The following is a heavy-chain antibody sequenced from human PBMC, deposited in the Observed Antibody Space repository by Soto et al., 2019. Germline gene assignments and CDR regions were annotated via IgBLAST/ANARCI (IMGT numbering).Heavy chain of an antibody. CDR2: IYSVGST. J-gene: IGHJ4*02. Sequence: GGSLRLSCAASGFTVSSNYMSWVRQAPGKGLEWVSVIYSVGSTYYADSVKGRVTISRDNSRNTLYLQMNSLRAEDTAVYCCARRDDNLTGYDYWGQGTLVTVSS. CDR3: ARRDDNLTGYDY. V-gene: IGHV3-53*01. D-gene: IGHD3-9*01. CDR1: GFTVSSNY.